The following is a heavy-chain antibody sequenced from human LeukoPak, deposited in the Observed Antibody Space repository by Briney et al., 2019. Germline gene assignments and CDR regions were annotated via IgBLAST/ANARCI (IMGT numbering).Heavy chain of an antibody. CDR2: IGDDDSYV. V-gene: IGHV3-21*01. CDR3: ARETYTSWAFDI. CDR1: GFTFINYN. Sequence: GGSLRLSCTASGFTFINYNINWVRQVPGKGLEWVSSIGDDDSYVHYADSVKGRFTISRDSAKNSVSLQMNSLRVEDAAIYYCARETYTSWAFDIXGQGTTVTVSS. J-gene: IGHJ3*02.